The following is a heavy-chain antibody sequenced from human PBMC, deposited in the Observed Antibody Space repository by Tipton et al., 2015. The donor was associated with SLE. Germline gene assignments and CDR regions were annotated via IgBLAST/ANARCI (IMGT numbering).Heavy chain of an antibody. CDR3: ARAELEPPPWFDP. CDR1: GYSIKSPY. D-gene: IGHD1-1*01. CDR2: IYYSGST. Sequence: TLSLTCTVSGYSIKSPYCSWVRQPPGKGLEWIGYIYYSGSTNYNPSLKSRVTISVDTSKNQFSLKLSSVTAADTAVYYCARAELEPPPWFDPWGQGTLVTVSS. J-gene: IGHJ5*02. V-gene: IGHV4-59*11.